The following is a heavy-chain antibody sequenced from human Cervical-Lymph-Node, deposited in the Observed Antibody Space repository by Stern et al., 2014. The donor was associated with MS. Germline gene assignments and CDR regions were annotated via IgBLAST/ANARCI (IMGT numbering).Heavy chain of an antibody. CDR2: IRSKAYGGTP. V-gene: IGHV3-49*03. J-gene: IGHJ4*02. CDR3: SSYDDFWSGYYSFDF. D-gene: IGHD3-3*01. Sequence: EVQLVESGGGWEQPGRSLRLSCSASGFTFAHFSMNWFRQAPGKGLEWVGSIRSKAYGGTPEYAASVRGRFTISRDDFKSIAYLQMNSLKTEDTAVYYCSSYDDFWSGYYSFDFWGQGTLVTVPS. CDR1: GFTFAHFS.